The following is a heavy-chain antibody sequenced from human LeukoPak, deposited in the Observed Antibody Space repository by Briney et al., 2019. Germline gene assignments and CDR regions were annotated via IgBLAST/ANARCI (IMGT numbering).Heavy chain of an antibody. Sequence: GGSLRLSCVASGFTFSTYWMSWVRQGPGQGLEWVSYISSSGSTMDYADSVKGRFTISRDNAKNSLYLQMNSLRAEDTALYYCARDRGSTMVRSFDIWGQGTVVTVSS. D-gene: IGHD4/OR15-4a*01. CDR1: GFTFSTYW. V-gene: IGHV3-48*03. CDR2: ISSSGSTM. J-gene: IGHJ3*02. CDR3: ARDRGSTMVRSFDI.